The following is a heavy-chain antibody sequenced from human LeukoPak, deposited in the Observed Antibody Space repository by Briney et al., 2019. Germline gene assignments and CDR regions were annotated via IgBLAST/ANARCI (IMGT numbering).Heavy chain of an antibody. Sequence: GGSLRLSCTPSGFTFGDYAMSWVRQAPGKGLEWVGFIRSKAYGGTTQYAASVKGRFTISRDDSKSIAYLQMSSLKTEDTAVYYCTRVRSGNDFDYWGQGTLVTVSS. CDR2: IRSKAYGGTT. J-gene: IGHJ4*02. CDR1: GFTFGDYA. V-gene: IGHV3-49*04. CDR3: TRVRSGNDFDY. D-gene: IGHD3-10*01.